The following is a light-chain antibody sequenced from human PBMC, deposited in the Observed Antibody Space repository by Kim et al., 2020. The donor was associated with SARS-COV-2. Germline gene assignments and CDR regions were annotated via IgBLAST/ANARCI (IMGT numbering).Light chain of an antibody. J-gene: IGLJ3*02. V-gene: IGLV4-60*03. Sequence: QLVLTQSPSASASLGSSVKLTCTLSSGHSTYIIAWHQHQPGKAPRYLMKLEGNGIYNKGSGVPDRFSGSSSGADRYLTISDLQSEDEADYYCETWDSNTPVFGGGTQLTVL. CDR3: ETWDSNTPV. CDR2: LEGNGIY. CDR1: SGHSTYI.